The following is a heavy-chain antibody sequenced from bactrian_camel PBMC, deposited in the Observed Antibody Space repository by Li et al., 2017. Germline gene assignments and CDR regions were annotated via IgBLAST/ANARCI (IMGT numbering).Heavy chain of an antibody. D-gene: IGHD4*01. CDR2: IDSDGTT. CDR1: GYTYSSYC. J-gene: IGHJ4*01. V-gene: IGHV3S53*01. Sequence: HVQLVESGGGSVQAGGSLALSCAASGYTYSSYCMGWFRQAPGQEREGVASIDSDGTTNYADSVKGRFTISKSSAKDIMYLTMNSLKPEDTAMYYCATGGCGSDSTAFLGQGTQVTVS.